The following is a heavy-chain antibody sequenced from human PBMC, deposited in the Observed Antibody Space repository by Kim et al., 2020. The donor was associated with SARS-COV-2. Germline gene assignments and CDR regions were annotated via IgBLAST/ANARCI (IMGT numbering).Heavy chain of an antibody. Sequence: GGSLRLSCAASGFTFSSYSMNWVRQAPGKGLEWVSSISSSSSYIYYADSVKGRFTISRDNAKNSLYLQMNSLRAEDTAVYYCAREGYYGSGSYYNPNWFDPWGQGTLVTVSS. D-gene: IGHD3-10*01. V-gene: IGHV3-21*01. CDR3: AREGYYGSGSYYNPNWFDP. CDR2: ISSSSSYI. J-gene: IGHJ5*02. CDR1: GFTFSSYS.